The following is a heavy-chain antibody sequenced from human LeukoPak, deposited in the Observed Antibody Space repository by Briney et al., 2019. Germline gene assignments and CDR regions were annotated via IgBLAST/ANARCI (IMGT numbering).Heavy chain of an antibody. CDR1: GGSISSYY. CDR2: IYYGGST. Sequence: PSETLSLTCTVSGGSISSYYRSWIRQPPGKGLDWIGYIYYGGSTHYNPSLKSRVTISVDTSKNQFSLKLSSVTAADTAVYYCARYGGNFDYWGQGTLVTVSS. J-gene: IGHJ4*02. V-gene: IGHV4-59*01. CDR3: ARYGGNFDY. D-gene: IGHD4-23*01.